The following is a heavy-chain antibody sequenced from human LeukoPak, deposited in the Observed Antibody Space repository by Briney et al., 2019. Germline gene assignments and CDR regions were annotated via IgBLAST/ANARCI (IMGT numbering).Heavy chain of an antibody. J-gene: IGHJ4*02. CDR1: GVTFSSYG. Sequence: GGSLRLSCAASGVTFSSYGIHWVRQAPGKGLEWVALISSDGNDKLYGDSVKGRFTISRDDSKSTLYLQMNSLRAEDTAVYYCTTKVIRGNSGDDYDDWGQGTLVTVSS. CDR3: TTKVIRGNSGDDYDD. V-gene: IGHV3-30*03. D-gene: IGHD5-12*01. CDR2: ISSDGNDK.